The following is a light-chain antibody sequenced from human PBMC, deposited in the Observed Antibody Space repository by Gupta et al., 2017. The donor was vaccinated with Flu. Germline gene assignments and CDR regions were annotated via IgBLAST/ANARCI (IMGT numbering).Light chain of an antibody. J-gene: IGKJ2*02. CDR2: LTS. CDR3: RQTHHTPCT. Sequence: VLTQSPLSLAVTPGEPASISCESSQTCMHASGNSYLSWYLQKPGQSPQLLISLTSRRASGVPDRFSGSGSGAKFTLKISRGEADDVGFYCCRQTHHTPCTFGQGTKLEI. CDR1: QTCMHASGNSY. V-gene: IGKV2-28*01.